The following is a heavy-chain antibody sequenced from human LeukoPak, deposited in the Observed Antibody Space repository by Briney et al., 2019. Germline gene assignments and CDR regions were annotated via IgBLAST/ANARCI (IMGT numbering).Heavy chain of an antibody. J-gene: IGHJ4*02. CDR1: GYSFTDYY. V-gene: IGHV1-2*02. D-gene: IGHD6-19*01. CDR2: INPTSGDT. Sequence: GASVKVSCRASGYSFTDYYIHWVRQAPGQGLEWMAWINPTSGDTNYAQNFQGRVTVTMDTSLSTAYKELSRLRSDDTALYYCARGGWLVYWGQGTLVTVSS. CDR3: ARGGWLVY.